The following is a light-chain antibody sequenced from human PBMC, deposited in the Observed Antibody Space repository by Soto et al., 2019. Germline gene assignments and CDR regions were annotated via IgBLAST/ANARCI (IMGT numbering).Light chain of an antibody. Sequence: EIVITQSPATLSVSPGESATLYCRATESVSSNLAWFQQKPGKAPRLLIYRASTRATGIPARFSGSGSGTEFTLTISSLQSEDFAVYFCQQYNNWPPWTFGQGTKVEFK. CDR3: QQYNNWPPWT. V-gene: IGKV3-15*01. CDR1: ESVSSN. CDR2: RAS. J-gene: IGKJ1*01.